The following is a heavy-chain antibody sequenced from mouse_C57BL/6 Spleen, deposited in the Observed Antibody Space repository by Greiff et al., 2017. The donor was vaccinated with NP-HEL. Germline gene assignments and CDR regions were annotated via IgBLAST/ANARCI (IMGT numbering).Heavy chain of an antibody. CDR2: IDPSDSET. D-gene: IGHD4-1*01. Sequence: QVQLQQPGAELVRPGSSVKLSCKASGYTFTSYWMHWVKQRPIQGLEWIGNIDPSDSETHYNQKFKDKATLTVDKSSSTAYMQLSSLTSEDSAVYYCARGNWDEGFAYWGQGTLVTVSA. V-gene: IGHV1-52*01. CDR1: GYTFTSYW. J-gene: IGHJ3*01. CDR3: ARGNWDEGFAY.